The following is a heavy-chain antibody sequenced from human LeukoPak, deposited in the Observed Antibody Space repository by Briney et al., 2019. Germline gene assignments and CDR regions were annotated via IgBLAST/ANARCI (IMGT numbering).Heavy chain of an antibody. J-gene: IGHJ5*02. CDR3: ARTDAYYDSSGYAIDGFDP. CDR1: GFTFSNYE. CDR2: ISSSGSTI. D-gene: IGHD3-22*01. V-gene: IGHV3-48*03. Sequence: WGSPRISCAASGFTFSNYEMNWGRQAPGKGLEWGLYISSSGSTIYYADSVKGRFTISRDNAKNSLYLQMNSLRAEDTAVYYCARTDAYYDSSGYAIDGFDPWGQGTLVTVSS.